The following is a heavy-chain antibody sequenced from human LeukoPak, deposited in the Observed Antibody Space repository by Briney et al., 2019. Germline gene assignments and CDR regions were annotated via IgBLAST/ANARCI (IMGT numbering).Heavy chain of an antibody. J-gene: IGHJ5*02. V-gene: IGHV3-48*04. CDR3: ARAYCSSTSCYDSWFDP. Sequence: GGSLRLSCAASGFTFSSYSMNWVRQAPGKGLEWVSYISSGGSAIYHADSVKGRFTISRDNARSSLDLQMNSLRAEDTAVHYCARAYCSSTSCYDSWFDPWGQGTLVTVSS. CDR2: ISSGGSAI. CDR1: GFTFSSYS. D-gene: IGHD2-2*01.